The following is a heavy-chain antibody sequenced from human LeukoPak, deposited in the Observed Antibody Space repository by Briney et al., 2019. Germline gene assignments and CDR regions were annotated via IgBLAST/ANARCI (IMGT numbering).Heavy chain of an antibody. J-gene: IGHJ4*02. Sequence: SETLSLTCAVYGGSFSGYYWSWIRQPPGKGLEWIGEINHSGSTNYNPSLKSRVTISVDTSKNQFSLKLSSVTAADTAVYYCARRYCWGDSCYWYGRYFDYGGQGTLVTVSS. V-gene: IGHV4-34*01. CDR3: ARRYCWGDSCYWYGRYFDY. D-gene: IGHD2-15*01. CDR1: GGSFSGYY. CDR2: INHSGST.